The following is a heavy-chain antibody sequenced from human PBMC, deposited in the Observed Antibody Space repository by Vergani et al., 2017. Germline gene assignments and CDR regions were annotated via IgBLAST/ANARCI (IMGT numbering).Heavy chain of an antibody. Sequence: QVQLVQSGAEVKKPGASVKVSCKASGYTFTDYFMHWVRQAPGQGLEWMGWINPNSGGTNYAQKFQGRVTMTRDTSISTAYMELSRLRSDDTAVYYCARGSELWTTTVTTFANYWGQGTLVTVSS. CDR1: GYTFTDYF. J-gene: IGHJ4*02. CDR2: INPNSGGT. CDR3: ARGSELWTTTVTTFANY. V-gene: IGHV1-2*02. D-gene: IGHD4-17*01.